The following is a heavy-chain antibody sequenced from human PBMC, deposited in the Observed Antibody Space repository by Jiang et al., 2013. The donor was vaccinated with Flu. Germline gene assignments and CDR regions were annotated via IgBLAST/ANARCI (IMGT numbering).Heavy chain of an antibody. CDR2: IYYSGST. D-gene: IGHD3-9*01. CDR3: ARSGDILTSFQH. V-gene: IGHV4-39*01. Sequence: ETLSLTCSVSGGSISRNNYFWGWIRQPPGKGLEWIGSIYYSGSTYYNPSLKSRVTISVDTSKNQFSLKLSSVTAADTAVYYCARSGDILTSFQHWGQGTLVTVSS. J-gene: IGHJ1*01. CDR1: GGSISRNNYF.